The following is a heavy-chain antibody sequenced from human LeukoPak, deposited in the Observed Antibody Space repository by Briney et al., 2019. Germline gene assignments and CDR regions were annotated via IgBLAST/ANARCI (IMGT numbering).Heavy chain of an antibody. CDR3: ARDGCSSTSCHKTDNWFDP. Sequence: ASVKVSCKASGYTFTGYYMHWVRQAPGQGLEWMGWNNPNSGGTNYAQKFQGRVTMTRDTSISTAYMELSRLRSDDTAVYYCARDGCSSTSCHKTDNWFDPWGQGTLVTVSS. V-gene: IGHV1-2*02. D-gene: IGHD2-2*02. CDR1: GYTFTGYY. J-gene: IGHJ5*02. CDR2: NNPNSGGT.